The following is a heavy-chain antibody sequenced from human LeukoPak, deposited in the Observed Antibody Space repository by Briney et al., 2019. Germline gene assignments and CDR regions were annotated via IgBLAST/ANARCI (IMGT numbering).Heavy chain of an antibody. Sequence: TGGSLRLSCAASGFTFSSYSMNWVRQAPGKGLEWVSSISSSSSYIYYADSVKGRFTISRDNAKNSLYLQMNSLRAEDTAVYYCARDRGDYVWGSYSHWFDPWGQGTLVTVSS. CDR1: GFTFSSYS. CDR2: ISSSSSYI. D-gene: IGHD3-16*01. CDR3: ARDRGDYVWGSYSHWFDP. J-gene: IGHJ5*02. V-gene: IGHV3-21*01.